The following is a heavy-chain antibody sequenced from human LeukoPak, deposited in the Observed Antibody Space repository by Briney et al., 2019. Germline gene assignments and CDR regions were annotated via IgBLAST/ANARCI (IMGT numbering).Heavy chain of an antibody. D-gene: IGHD2-2*01. CDR1: GLTFINAW. CDR2: IKSKTDGGTT. CDR3: TTGYCSRTSCYYFDY. V-gene: IGHV3-15*01. Sequence: KTGGSLRLSCAASGLTFINAWMSWVRPAPGKGLEGVGRIKSKTDGGTTDYAAPVKGRFTISRDDSKNTLYLQMNSLKTEDTAVYYCTTGYCSRTSCYYFDYWGQGTLVTVSS. J-gene: IGHJ4*02.